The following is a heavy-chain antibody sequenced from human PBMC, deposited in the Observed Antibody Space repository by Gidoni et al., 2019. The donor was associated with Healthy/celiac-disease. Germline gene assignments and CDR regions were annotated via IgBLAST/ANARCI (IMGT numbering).Heavy chain of an antibody. CDR3: ARWGEYCGGDCSHAFDI. Sequence: QLQLQESGPGLVKPSETLSLTCTVSGGSISRSSYYWGWIRQPPGKGLEWIGSIYYSGSTYYNPSLKSRVTISVDTSKNQFSLKLSSVTAADTAVYYCARWGEYCGGDCSHAFDIWGQGTMVTVSS. J-gene: IGHJ3*02. V-gene: IGHV4-39*01. CDR1: GGSISRSSYY. CDR2: IYYSGST. D-gene: IGHD2-21*02.